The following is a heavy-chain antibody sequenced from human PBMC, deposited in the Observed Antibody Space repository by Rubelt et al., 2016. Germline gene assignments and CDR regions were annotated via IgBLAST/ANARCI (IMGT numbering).Heavy chain of an antibody. CDR2: ISAYNGNT. CDR3: ARDRQRRLAARHYYYYGMDV. D-gene: IGHD6-6*01. Sequence: QQAPGQGLEWMGWISAYNGNTNYAQKLQGRVTMTTDTSTSTAYMELRSLRSDDTAVYYCARDRQRRLAARHYYYYGMDVWGQGTTVTVSS. V-gene: IGHV1-18*01. J-gene: IGHJ6*02.